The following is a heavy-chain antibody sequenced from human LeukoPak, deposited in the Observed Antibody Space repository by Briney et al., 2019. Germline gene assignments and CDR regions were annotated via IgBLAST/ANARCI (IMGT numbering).Heavy chain of an antibody. J-gene: IGHJ4*02. CDR3: ARGFSFPSGSYRTYYFDY. CDR2: ISGSGGST. Sequence: GGSLRLSCAASGFTFSSYAMSWVRQAPGKGLEWVSAISGSGGSTYYADSVKGRFTISRDNSKNTLYLQMNSLRAEDTAVYYCARGFSFPSGSYRTYYFDYWGQGTLVTVSP. D-gene: IGHD1-26*01. CDR1: GFTFSSYA. V-gene: IGHV3-23*01.